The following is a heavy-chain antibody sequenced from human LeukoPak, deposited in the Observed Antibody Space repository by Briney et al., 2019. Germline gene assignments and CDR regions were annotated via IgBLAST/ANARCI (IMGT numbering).Heavy chain of an antibody. CDR2: IYYSGST. J-gene: IGHJ4*02. CDR1: GGSISSGDYY. V-gene: IGHV4-30-4*08. CDR3: ASHQYGSGSYYHDY. Sequence: SETLSLTCTVSGGSISSGDYYWSWIRQPPGKGLEWIGYIYYSGSTYYNPSLKSRVTISVDTSKNQFSLRLSSATAADTAVYYCASHQYGSGSYYHDYWGQGALVTVSS. D-gene: IGHD3-10*01.